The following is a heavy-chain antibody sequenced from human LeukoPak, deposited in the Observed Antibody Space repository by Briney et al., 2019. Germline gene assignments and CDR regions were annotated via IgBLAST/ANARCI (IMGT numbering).Heavy chain of an antibody. V-gene: IGHV4-39*07. CDR1: GGSISSSSYY. D-gene: IGHD2-2*03. J-gene: IGHJ2*01. Sequence: SETLSLTCTVSGGSISSSSYYWGWIRQPPGKGLEWIGSIYYSGSTYYNPSLKSRVTISIDTSKNQFSLKLSSVTAADTAVYYCARSLDIVVVPAAMDWYFDLWGRGTLVTVSS. CDR3: ARSLDIVVVPAAMDWYFDL. CDR2: IYYSGST.